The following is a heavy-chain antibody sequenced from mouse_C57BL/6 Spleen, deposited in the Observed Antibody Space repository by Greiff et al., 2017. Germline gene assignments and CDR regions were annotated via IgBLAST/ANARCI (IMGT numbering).Heavy chain of an antibody. J-gene: IGHJ4*01. CDR3: ARSYYSNYDAMDY. CDR1: GYTFTDYY. D-gene: IGHD2-5*01. Sequence: QVQLQQSGAELVRPGASVKLSCKASGYTFTDYYINWVKQRPGQGLEWIARIYPGSGNTYYNEKFKGKATLTAEKSSSTAYMQLSSLTSEDSAVYFCARSYYSNYDAMDYWGQGTSVTVSS. V-gene: IGHV1-76*01. CDR2: IYPGSGNT.